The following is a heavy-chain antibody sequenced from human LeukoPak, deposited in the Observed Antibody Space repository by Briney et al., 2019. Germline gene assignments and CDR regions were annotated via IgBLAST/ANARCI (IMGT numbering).Heavy chain of an antibody. D-gene: IGHD4-17*01. V-gene: IGHV4-39*01. J-gene: IGHJ4*02. CDR3: VRISSTVTYDY. CDR2: IYYSGST. Sequence: SETLSLTCTVSGGSISSSSYYWGWIRQPPGKGLEWIGTIYYSGSTYYNPSLKSRVTISVDTSKNQFSLKLSSVTAADTAVYYCVRISSTVTYDYWGQGILVTVSS. CDR1: GGSISSSSYY.